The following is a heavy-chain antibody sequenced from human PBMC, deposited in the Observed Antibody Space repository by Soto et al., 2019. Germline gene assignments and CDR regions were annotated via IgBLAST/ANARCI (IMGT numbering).Heavy chain of an antibody. D-gene: IGHD3-22*01. CDR1: GFTFSSYG. CDR3: AKEWVYDTSGWSFDY. CDR2: ISDDGSNK. J-gene: IGHJ4*02. V-gene: IGHV3-30*18. Sequence: HVQLVESGGGVVEPGRSLRLSCAASGFTFSSYGMHWVRQAPGKGLEWVAVISDDGSNKYYADSLKGRFTISRDNSKNTLYLQMNSLRAEDTAVYYCAKEWVYDTSGWSFDYWGQGTLVTVSS.